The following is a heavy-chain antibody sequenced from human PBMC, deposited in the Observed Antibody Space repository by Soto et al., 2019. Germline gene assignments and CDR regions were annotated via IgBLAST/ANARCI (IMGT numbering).Heavy chain of an antibody. Sequence: SETLSLTCAVYGGSFSGYYWSWIRQPPGKGLEWIGEINHNGSTNYNPSLKSRVTISVDTSKNQFSLKLSSVTAADTAVYYCARAARRLRFYWFDPWGQGTLVTVSS. CDR1: GGSFSGYY. J-gene: IGHJ5*02. V-gene: IGHV4-34*01. CDR3: ARAARRLRFYWFDP. CDR2: INHNGST. D-gene: IGHD3-3*01.